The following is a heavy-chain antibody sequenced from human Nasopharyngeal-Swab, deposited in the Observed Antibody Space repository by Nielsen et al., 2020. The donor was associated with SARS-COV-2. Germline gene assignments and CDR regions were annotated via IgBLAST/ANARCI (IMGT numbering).Heavy chain of an antibody. CDR2: ISWNSGTL. D-gene: IGHD6-19*01. Sequence: GGSLRLSCAASVFSFADYAMHWVLQAPGKGLEWGSGISWNSGTLGSADSVKGRFTISRDHAKNSLYLQMNSLRAEDTALYYCAREQCLENMDVWGQGTTVTVSS. J-gene: IGHJ6*02. CDR3: AREQCLENMDV. V-gene: IGHV3-9*01. CDR1: VFSFADYA.